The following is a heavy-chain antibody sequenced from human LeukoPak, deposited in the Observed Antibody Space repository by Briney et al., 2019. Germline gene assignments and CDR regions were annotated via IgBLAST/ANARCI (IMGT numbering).Heavy chain of an antibody. Sequence: SETLSLTCAVYGGSFSGYYWSWIRQPPGKGLEWIGEINHSGSTNYNPSPKSRVTISVDTSKNQFSLKLSSVTAADTAVYYCARADGGSGSYYADYWGQGTLVTVSS. CDR3: ARADGGSGSYYADY. CDR2: INHSGST. J-gene: IGHJ4*02. D-gene: IGHD3-10*01. CDR1: GGSFSGYY. V-gene: IGHV4-34*01.